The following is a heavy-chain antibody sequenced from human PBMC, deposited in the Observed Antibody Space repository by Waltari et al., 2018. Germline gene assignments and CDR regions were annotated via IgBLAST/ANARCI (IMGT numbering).Heavy chain of an antibody. CDR3: ARVATKTYSSPVPGRPYYYGMDV. CDR1: GFTFSRYW. CDR2: ISSDGSTR. Sequence: EEQLVESGGGLAQPGESLRLSCAASGFTFSRYWMDWVRQAQGKGLVWVSRISSDGSTRTYADSVKGRFTISRDNAKNTLYVQMNRLRAEDTAVYYCARVATKTYSSPVPGRPYYYGMDVWGQGTTVTVSS. J-gene: IGHJ6*02. V-gene: IGHV3-74*01. D-gene: IGHD3-22*01.